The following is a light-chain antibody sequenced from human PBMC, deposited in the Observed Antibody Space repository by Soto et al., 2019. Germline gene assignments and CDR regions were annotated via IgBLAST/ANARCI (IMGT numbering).Light chain of an antibody. CDR1: QSIDRW. CDR3: QQYKTYMYN. J-gene: IGKJ2*01. CDR2: RAS. V-gene: IGKV1-5*03. Sequence: DIQMTQSPSTLSASVGDRVTITCPASQSIDRWLAWYQQKPGKAPKLLIYRASSLESGVPSRFSGSGSGTEFTLTISSLQPDDFATYYCQQYKTYMYNFAQGPKLEIK.